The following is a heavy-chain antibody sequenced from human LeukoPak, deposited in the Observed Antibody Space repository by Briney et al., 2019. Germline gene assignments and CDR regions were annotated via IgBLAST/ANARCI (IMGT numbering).Heavy chain of an antibody. Sequence: SETLSLTCTVSGGSISSSSYYWGWIRQPPGKGLEWIGSIYYSGSTYYNPSLKSRVTISVDTSKNQFSLKLSSVTAADTAVYYCARYGYSYFDYWGQGTLVTVSS. CDR2: IYYSGST. D-gene: IGHD5-18*01. J-gene: IGHJ4*02. V-gene: IGHV4-39*07. CDR1: GGSISSSSYY. CDR3: ARYGYSYFDY.